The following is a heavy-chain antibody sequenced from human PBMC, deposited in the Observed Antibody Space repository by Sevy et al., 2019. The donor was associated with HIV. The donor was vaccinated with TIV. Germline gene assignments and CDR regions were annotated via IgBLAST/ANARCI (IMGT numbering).Heavy chain of an antibody. CDR3: AREDIRVAGIGYYFHS. J-gene: IGHJ4*02. Sequence: GGSLRLSCAASGFSISGYGMHWVRQAPGKGLEWVAVIWYDGTNREYADSVKARFTIARDNSKNTLYLQMNSLRVEDTGAYYCAREDIRVAGIGYYFHSWGQGTLVTVSS. D-gene: IGHD6-19*01. CDR2: IWYDGTNR. V-gene: IGHV3-33*01. CDR1: GFSISGYG.